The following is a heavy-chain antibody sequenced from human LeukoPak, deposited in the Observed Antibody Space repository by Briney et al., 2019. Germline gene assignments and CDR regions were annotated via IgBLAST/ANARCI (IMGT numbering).Heavy chain of an antibody. CDR2: LSYDGNYK. CDR1: GFTFSNYG. Sequence: GRSLRLSCAASGFTFSNYGMHWVRQAPGKGLEWVAVLSYDGNYKYYADSVKGRFAISRDNSENTLYLQMNSLRAEDTAVYYCARYAEYAVSTPCYWGQGTLVTVSS. D-gene: IGHD2-2*01. J-gene: IGHJ4*02. V-gene: IGHV3-30*03. CDR3: ARYAEYAVSTPCY.